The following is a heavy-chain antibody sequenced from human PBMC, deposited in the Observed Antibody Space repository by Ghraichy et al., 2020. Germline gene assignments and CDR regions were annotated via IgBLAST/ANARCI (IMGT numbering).Heavy chain of an antibody. CDR1: GGSFSGNY. J-gene: IGHJ3*01. CDR2: INHSGST. Sequence: PETLSLTCAVYGGSFSGNYWSWIRQPPGKGLEWIGEINHSGSTNYNPSLKSRVTISVDTSKNQFSLKLTSVTAADTAVYYCARGKPRMVSYLYGSAIHAFDFWGQGTLVTVSS. CDR3: ARGKPRMVSYLYGSAIHAFDF. D-gene: IGHD3-10*01. V-gene: IGHV4-34*01.